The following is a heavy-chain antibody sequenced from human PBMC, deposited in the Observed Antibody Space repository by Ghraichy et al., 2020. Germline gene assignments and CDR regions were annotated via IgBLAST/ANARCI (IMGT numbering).Heavy chain of an antibody. D-gene: IGHD3-22*01. V-gene: IGHV3-23*01. Sequence: GGSLRLSCAASGFTFSSYAMSWVRQAPGKGLEWVSAISGSGGSTYYADSVKGRFTLSRDNSKNTLYLQMNSLRAEDTAVYYCAKFQRISMIVVVMRDAFDIWGQGTMVTV. J-gene: IGHJ3*02. CDR3: AKFQRISMIVVVMRDAFDI. CDR1: GFTFSSYA. CDR2: ISGSGGST.